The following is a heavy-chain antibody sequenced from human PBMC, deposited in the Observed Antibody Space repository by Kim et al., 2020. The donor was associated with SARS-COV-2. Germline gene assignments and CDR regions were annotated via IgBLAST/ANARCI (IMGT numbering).Heavy chain of an antibody. CDR2: ISGSGGST. J-gene: IGHJ4*02. D-gene: IGHD2-2*01. CDR1: GFTFSSYA. CDR3: AKSPESAVVPAAAPFDY. Sequence: GGSLRLSCAASGFTFSSYAMSWVRQAPGKGLEWVSAISGSGGSTYYADSVKGRFTISRDNSKNTLYLQMNSLRAEDTAVYYCAKSPESAVVPAAAPFDYWGQGTLVTVSS. V-gene: IGHV3-23*01.